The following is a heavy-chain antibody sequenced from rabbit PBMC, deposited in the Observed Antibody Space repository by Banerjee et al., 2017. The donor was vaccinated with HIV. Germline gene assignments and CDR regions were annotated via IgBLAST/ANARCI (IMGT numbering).Heavy chain of an antibody. D-gene: IGHD8-1*01. J-gene: IGHJ4*01. CDR2: IYAGRSGTT. CDR1: GFSFSNYYY. V-gene: IGHV1S40*01. CDR3: ARNGAGSNYAFKL. Sequence: QSLGESGGDLVKPGASLTLTCTASGFSFSNYYYMCWVRQAPGKGLEWIGCIYAGRSGTTYYASWAKGRFTISKTSSTTVTLQMTSLTAADTATYFCARNGAGSNYAFKLWGPGTLVTVS.